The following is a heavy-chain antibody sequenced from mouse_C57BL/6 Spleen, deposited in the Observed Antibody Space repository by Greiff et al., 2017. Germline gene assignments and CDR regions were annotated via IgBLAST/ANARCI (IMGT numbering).Heavy chain of an antibody. CDR1: GYTFTDYN. CDR3: ARTYDGYYPAMDY. J-gene: IGHJ4*01. CDR2: INPNNGGT. Sequence: EVKLMESGPELVKPGASVKMSCKASGYTFTDYNMHWVKQSHGKSLEWIGYINPNNGGTSYNQKFKGKATLTVNKSSSTAYMELRSLTSEDSAVYYCARTYDGYYPAMDYWGQGTSVTVSS. V-gene: IGHV1-22*01. D-gene: IGHD2-3*01.